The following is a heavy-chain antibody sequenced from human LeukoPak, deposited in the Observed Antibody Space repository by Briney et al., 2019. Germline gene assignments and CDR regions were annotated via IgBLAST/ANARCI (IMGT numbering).Heavy chain of an antibody. J-gene: IGHJ4*02. D-gene: IGHD3-3*01. Sequence: GGSLRLSCAASGFTFSSYSMNWVRQAPGKGVEWVSSISSSSSYIYYADSVKGRFTISRDNAKNSLYLQMNSLRAEDTAVYYCARAATIFGVVTNFDYWGQGTLSPSPQ. CDR2: ISSSSSYI. CDR1: GFTFSSYS. CDR3: ARAATIFGVVTNFDY. V-gene: IGHV3-21*01.